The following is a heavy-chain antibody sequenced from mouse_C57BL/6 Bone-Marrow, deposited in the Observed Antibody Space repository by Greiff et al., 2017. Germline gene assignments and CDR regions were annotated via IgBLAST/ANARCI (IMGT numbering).Heavy chain of an antibody. J-gene: IGHJ3*01. Sequence: QQSCKASGYTFTSYWMQWVKQRPGQGLEWIGEIDPSDSYTNYNQKFKGKATLTVDTSSSTAYMQLSSLTSEDSAVYYCARGGGGFAYWGQGTLVTVSA. D-gene: IGHD1-1*02. CDR1: GYTFTSYW. CDR2: IDPSDSYT. CDR3: ARGGGGFAY. V-gene: IGHV1-50*01.